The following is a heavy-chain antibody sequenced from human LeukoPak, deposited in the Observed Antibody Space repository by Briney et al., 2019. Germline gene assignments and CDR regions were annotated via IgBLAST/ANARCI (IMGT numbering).Heavy chain of an antibody. CDR3: ARESGSSFDY. Sequence: ASVKVTCKASGYTFTSYYMHWVRQAPGQGLEWMGWINPNSGGTNYAQKFQGRVTMTRDTSISTAYMELSRLRSDDTAVCYCARESGSSFDYWGQGTLVTVSS. CDR1: GYTFTSYY. J-gene: IGHJ4*02. D-gene: IGHD6-13*01. CDR2: INPNSGGT. V-gene: IGHV1-2*02.